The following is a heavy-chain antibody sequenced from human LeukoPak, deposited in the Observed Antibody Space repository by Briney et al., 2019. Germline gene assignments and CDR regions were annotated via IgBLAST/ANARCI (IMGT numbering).Heavy chain of an antibody. Sequence: ASVKVSCKASGYTFTSYYMHWVRQAPGQGLEWMGIINPSGGSTSYAQKFQGRVTMTRDMSTSTVYMELSSLRSEDTAVYYCARDTTGTYSSSSIFDYWGQGTLVTVSS. V-gene: IGHV1-46*01. J-gene: IGHJ4*02. D-gene: IGHD6-6*01. CDR1: GYTFTSYY. CDR3: ARDTTGTYSSSSIFDY. CDR2: INPSGGST.